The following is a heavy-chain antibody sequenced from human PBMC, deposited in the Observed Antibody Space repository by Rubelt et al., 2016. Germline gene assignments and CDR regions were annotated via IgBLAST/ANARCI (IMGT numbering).Heavy chain of an antibody. D-gene: IGHD2-21*01. J-gene: IGHJ3*02. V-gene: IGHV3-7*01. Sequence: GGGLVQPGGSLRLSCAASEFTLSGYWMSWVRQAPGKGLEWVVNIKQDGSEKFYVDSVKGRFTISRDNAKNSLYLQMNSLRAEDTAVYYCARDRSHLILIHPNDAFDIWGQGTMVTVSS. CDR3: ARDRSHLILIHPNDAFDI. CDR2: IKQDGSEK. CDR1: EFTLSGYW.